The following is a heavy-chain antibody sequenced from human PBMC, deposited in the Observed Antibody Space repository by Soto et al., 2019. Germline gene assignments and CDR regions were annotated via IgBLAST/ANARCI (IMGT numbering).Heavy chain of an antibody. V-gene: IGHV4-4*07. Sequence: QVQLQESGPGLVKPSETLSFTCTASGGSISSYYWSWIRQPAGQGLEWIGRIYTSGSTNYNPSLKSRVTMSVDTAKNQFSLKLSSVTAADTAVYYCARDRGSGGTVAGTTFDYWGQGTLVTVSS. CDR1: GGSISSYY. CDR2: IYTSGST. D-gene: IGHD6-19*01. J-gene: IGHJ4*02. CDR3: ARDRGSGGTVAGTTFDY.